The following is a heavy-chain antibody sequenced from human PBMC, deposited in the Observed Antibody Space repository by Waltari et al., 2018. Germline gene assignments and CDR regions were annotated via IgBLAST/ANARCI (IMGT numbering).Heavy chain of an antibody. CDR3: ASQRAGSGWLSIDY. CDR2: INPDGGTT. CDR1: GYHFTTYY. D-gene: IGHD6-19*01. J-gene: IGHJ4*01. V-gene: IGHV1-46*03. Sequence: QVQLVQSGAEVKKPGASVKVSCKASGYHFTTYYMHWVRQAPGQGLEWVGIINPDGGTTSYAQKFQDRLTMTRDTSTSTVYMQLTSLTSEDTAVYYCASQRAGSGWLSIDYWGHGTLVTVSS.